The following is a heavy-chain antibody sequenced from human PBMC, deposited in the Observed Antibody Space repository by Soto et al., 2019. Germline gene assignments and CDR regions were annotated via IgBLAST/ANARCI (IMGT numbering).Heavy chain of an antibody. V-gene: IGHV1-18*01. CDR3: ARARAPIAARLYYYGMDV. CDR1: GYTSTSYG. CDR2: ISAYNGNT. Sequence: ASVKVSCKASGYTSTSYGISWVRQAPGQGLEWMGWISAYNGNTNYAQKLQGRVTMTTDTSTSTAYMELRSLRSDDTAVYYCARARAPIAARLYYYGMDVWGQGTTVTVSS. J-gene: IGHJ6*02. D-gene: IGHD6-6*01.